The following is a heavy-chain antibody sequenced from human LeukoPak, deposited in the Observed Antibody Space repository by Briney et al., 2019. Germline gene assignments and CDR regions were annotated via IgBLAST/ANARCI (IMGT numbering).Heavy chain of an antibody. Sequence: SETLSLTCTVSGGSISSSSYYWDWVRQPPGKGLEWIGSIYYSGSTYYNPSLKSRVTISVDTSKKQLSLKLSSVTAADTAVYYCARQDDYNFDYWGQGTLVTVSS. J-gene: IGHJ4*02. CDR1: GGSISSSSYY. CDR2: IYYSGST. CDR3: ARQDDYNFDY. D-gene: IGHD5-24*01. V-gene: IGHV4-39*01.